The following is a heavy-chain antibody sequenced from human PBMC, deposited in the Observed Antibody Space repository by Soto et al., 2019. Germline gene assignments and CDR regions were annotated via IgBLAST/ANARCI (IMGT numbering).Heavy chain of an antibody. J-gene: IGHJ6*02. CDR3: ARDLETYSSGWSGWDYYYYYGMDV. D-gene: IGHD6-19*01. V-gene: IGHV3-33*01. CDR2: IWYDGSNK. Sequence: PGGSLRLSCAASGFTFSSYGMHWVRQAPGKGLEWVAVIWYDGSNKYYADSVKGRFTISRDNSRNTLYLQMNSLRAEDTAVYYCARDLETYSSGWSGWDYYYYYGMDVWSQGTTVTVSS. CDR1: GFTFSSYG.